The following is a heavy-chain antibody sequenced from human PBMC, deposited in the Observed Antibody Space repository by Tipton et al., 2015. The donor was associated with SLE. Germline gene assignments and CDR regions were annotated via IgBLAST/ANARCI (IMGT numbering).Heavy chain of an antibody. CDR2: ISWNSGSM. CDR1: GFTFDDYA. Sequence: SLRLSCAASGFTFDDYAMHWVRQAPGKGPEWVSGISWNSGSMAYADSVKGRFTISRDNAKNSLYLEMNSLRAEDTALYYCVKDRFNWNYYYFDYWGQGTLVTVSS. CDR3: VKDRFNWNYYYFDY. D-gene: IGHD1-1*01. V-gene: IGHV3-9*01. J-gene: IGHJ4*02.